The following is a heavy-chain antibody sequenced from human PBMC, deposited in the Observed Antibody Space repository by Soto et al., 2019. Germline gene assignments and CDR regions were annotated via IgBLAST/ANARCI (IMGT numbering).Heavy chain of an antibody. CDR1: GGSISSGGYS. V-gene: IGHV4-30-2*01. CDR3: ARGRTSSPTPGDY. Sequence: SETLSLTCTVSGGSISSGGYSWSWIRQPPGKGLEWIGYIYHSGSTYYNPSLKSRVTISVDTSKNQFTLNLNSVTAADTAVYYCARGRTSSPTPGDYWGQGTLVTVSS. J-gene: IGHJ4*02. CDR2: IYHSGST. D-gene: IGHD2-2*01.